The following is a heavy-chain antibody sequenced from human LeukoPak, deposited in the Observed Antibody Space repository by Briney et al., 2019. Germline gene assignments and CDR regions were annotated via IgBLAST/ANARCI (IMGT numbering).Heavy chain of an antibody. Sequence: PSETLSLTCTVSGSSISSGYYWGWIRQPPGKGLEWVGSLYHSGSTYYNPSLKSRVTISVDTSKNQFSLKLTSVTAADTAVYYCASGTYYTFDYWGQGTLVTVSS. V-gene: IGHV4-38-2*02. CDR2: LYHSGST. CDR1: GSSISSGYY. CDR3: ASGTYYTFDY. J-gene: IGHJ4*02. D-gene: IGHD3-10*01.